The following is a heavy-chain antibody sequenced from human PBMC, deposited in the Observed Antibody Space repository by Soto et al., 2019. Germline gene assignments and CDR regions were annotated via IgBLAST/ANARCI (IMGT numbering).Heavy chain of an antibody. CDR1: SSSSYY. V-gene: IGHV5-10-1*01. J-gene: IGHJ6*02. D-gene: IGHD2-8*02. CDR2: IDPSDSYT. Sequence: SSSSYYWGWIRQPPGKGLEWMGRIDPSDSYTNYSPSFQGHVTISADKSISTAYLQWSSLKASDTAMYYCARHAAGGKAYYYYYGMDVWGQGTTVTVSS. CDR3: ARHAAGGKAYYYYYGMDV.